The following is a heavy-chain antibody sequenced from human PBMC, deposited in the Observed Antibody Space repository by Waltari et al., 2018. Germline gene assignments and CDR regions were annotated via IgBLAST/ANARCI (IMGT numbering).Heavy chain of an antibody. CDR2: IYHSGST. CDR1: GYSISSGYY. V-gene: IGHV4-38-2*01. D-gene: IGHD6-13*01. Sequence: QVQLQESGPGLVKPSETLSLTCAVSGYSISSGYYWGWIRQHPGKGLELIGSIYHSGSTYYNPSLKSRVTISVDTSKNQFSLKLSSVTAADTAVYYCARQDPGIAAAGYYYYYMDVWGKGTTVTVSS. CDR3: ARQDPGIAAAGYYYYYMDV. J-gene: IGHJ6*03.